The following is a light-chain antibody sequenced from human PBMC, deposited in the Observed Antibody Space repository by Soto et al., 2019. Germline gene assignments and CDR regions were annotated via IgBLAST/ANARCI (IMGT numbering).Light chain of an antibody. CDR2: GAS. CDR1: QSVNNNY. V-gene: IGKV3-20*01. J-gene: IGKJ4*01. Sequence: EIVLTQSPDTLSLSPGERATLSCRASQSVNNNYLAWYQQKPGQAPRLLINGASRRATGIPDRFSGSGSGTDFTLTISRLEPEDFAVYSCQQYGSSPLTFGGGTKVEIK. CDR3: QQYGSSPLT.